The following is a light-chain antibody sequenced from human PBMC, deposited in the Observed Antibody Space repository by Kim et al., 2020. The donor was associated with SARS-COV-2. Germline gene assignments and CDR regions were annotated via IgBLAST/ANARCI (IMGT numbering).Light chain of an antibody. J-gene: IGLJ3*02. CDR1: SSNIGTYT. CDR3: AAWDDSLNGWV. V-gene: IGLV1-44*01. Sequence: ELTQPPSASGTPGQRVTISCSGSSSNIGTYTVNWFQQLPGTAPKLLIYSNDHRPSGVPDRFSGSKSGTSASLAISGLQSEDEADYYCAAWDDSLNGWVFGGGTQLTVL. CDR2: SND.